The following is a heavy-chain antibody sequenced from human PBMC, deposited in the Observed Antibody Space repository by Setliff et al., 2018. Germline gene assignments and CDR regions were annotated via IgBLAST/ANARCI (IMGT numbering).Heavy chain of an antibody. D-gene: IGHD3-3*01. CDR3: ARERIGVAAPGGFDI. CDR2: IYPGDSDT. CDR1: GYSFTTYW. V-gene: IGHV5-51*01. Sequence: PGEALKIPCKGSGYSFTTYWIAWVRQMPGKGLEWMGIIYPGDSDTRYSPSFQGQVTISADKSISPANLQWSSLKGSATAMYYCARERIGVAAPGGFDIWGQGTMVTVSS. J-gene: IGHJ3*02.